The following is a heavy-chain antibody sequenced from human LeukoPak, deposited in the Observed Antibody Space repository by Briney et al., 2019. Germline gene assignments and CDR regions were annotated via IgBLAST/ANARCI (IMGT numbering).Heavy chain of an antibody. V-gene: IGHV4-61*02. Sequence: SETLSLTCTVSGGSISSGSYYWSWIRQPAGKGLEWIGRIYSSGSTNYNPSLKSRVTISVDTSKNQFSLKLISVTAADTAVYYCARDLSSSSFDYWGQGTLVTVSS. CDR3: ARDLSSSSFDY. D-gene: IGHD6-6*01. J-gene: IGHJ4*02. CDR2: IYSSGST. CDR1: GGSISSGSYY.